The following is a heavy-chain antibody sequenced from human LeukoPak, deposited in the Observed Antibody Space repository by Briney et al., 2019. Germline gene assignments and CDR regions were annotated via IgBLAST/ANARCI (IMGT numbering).Heavy chain of an antibody. CDR1: GYTFTGYY. J-gene: IGHJ5*02. V-gene: IGHV1-2*02. D-gene: IGHD3-3*01. Sequence: ASVKVSCKASGYTFTGYYMHWVRQAPGQGLEWMGWINPNSGGTNYAQKFQGRVTMTRDTSISTAYMELSRQRSDDTAVYYCARDFYDFWSGYSNWFDPWGQGTLVTVSS. CDR3: ARDFYDFWSGYSNWFDP. CDR2: INPNSGGT.